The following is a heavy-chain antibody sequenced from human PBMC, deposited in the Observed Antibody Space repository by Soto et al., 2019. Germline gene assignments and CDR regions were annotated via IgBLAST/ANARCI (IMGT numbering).Heavy chain of an antibody. CDR2: IIPMYGPA. V-gene: IGHV1-69*01. Sequence: QVPLVQSVAEVKKPGSSVSVSCKASGGTFSSYAIHWVRQAPGQGLEWMGGIIPMYGPAKYAQRFQRRFTITADESTTTVDMELTSLTSQDTGLYYCARVTTMVRRVIDNRIEPWGPGALVTVSS. CDR1: GGTFSSYA. CDR3: ARVTTMVRRVIDNRIEP. D-gene: IGHD3-10*01. J-gene: IGHJ5*02.